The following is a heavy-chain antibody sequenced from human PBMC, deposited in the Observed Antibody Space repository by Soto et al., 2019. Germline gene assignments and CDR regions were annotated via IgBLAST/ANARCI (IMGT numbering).Heavy chain of an antibody. CDR3: ARGRSYCTNGVGYIAYFDY. D-gene: IGHD2-8*01. CDR2: ISAYNGNT. Sequence: ASVKVSCKASGYTFTSYGISWVRQAPGQGLEWMGWISAYNGNTNYAQKPQGRVTMTTDTSTSTAYMELRSLRSDDTAVYYCARGRSYCTNGVGYIAYFDYWGQGTLVTVSS. J-gene: IGHJ4*02. CDR1: GYTFTSYG. V-gene: IGHV1-18*01.